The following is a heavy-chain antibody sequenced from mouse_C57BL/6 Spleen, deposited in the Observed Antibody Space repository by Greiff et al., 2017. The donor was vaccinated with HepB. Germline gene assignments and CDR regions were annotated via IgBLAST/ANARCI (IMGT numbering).Heavy chain of an antibody. CDR2: IRPNSGST. CDR3: ARGGYYGSSPHGYFDV. D-gene: IGHD1-1*01. J-gene: IGHJ1*02. V-gene: IGHV1-64*01. CDR1: GYTFTSYW. Sequence: QVQLQQPGAELVKPGASVKFSCKASGYTFTSYWMHWVKQRPGQGLEWIGMIRPNSGSTNYNEKFKSKATLTVDKSSSTAYMQLSSLTSEDSAVYYCARGGYYGSSPHGYFDVWGAGTTVTVSS.